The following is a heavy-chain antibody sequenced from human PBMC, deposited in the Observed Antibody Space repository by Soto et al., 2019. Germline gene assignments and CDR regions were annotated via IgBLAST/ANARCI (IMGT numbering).Heavy chain of an antibody. V-gene: IGHV3-23*01. CDR3: AKRGSYPGLYYYYGMDV. Sequence: GGSLRLSCAASGFTFSSYSMNWVRQAPGKGLEWVSYISGGALSTSYADSVKGRFTISRDNSRNTLYLQMNSLRAEDTAVYYCAKRGSYPGLYYYYGMDVWGRGTTVTVSS. CDR2: ISGGALST. J-gene: IGHJ6*02. D-gene: IGHD1-26*01. CDR1: GFTFSSYS.